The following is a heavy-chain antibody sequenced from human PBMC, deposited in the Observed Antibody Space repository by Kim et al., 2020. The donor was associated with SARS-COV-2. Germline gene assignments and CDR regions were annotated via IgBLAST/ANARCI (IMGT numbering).Heavy chain of an antibody. V-gene: IGHV4-59*09. CDR3: ARGFDY. CDR2: GGRT. J-gene: IGHJ4*02. Sequence: GGRTHYTPSLKRRVTMPLATPKTQFSLKLSSVAAADTAVYYCARGFDYWGQGTLVTVSS.